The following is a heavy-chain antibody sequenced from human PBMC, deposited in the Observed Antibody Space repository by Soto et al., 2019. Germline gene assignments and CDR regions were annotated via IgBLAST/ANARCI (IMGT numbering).Heavy chain of an antibody. Sequence: QVQLQQWGAGLLKPSETLSLTCAVYGGSFSGYYWSWLRQPPGKGLEWIGEINHSGSTNYNPSLKSRVTISVDTSKNQFSLKLSSVTAADTAVYYCASTPRITIFGVVIRGFDYWGQGTLVTVSS. V-gene: IGHV4-34*01. D-gene: IGHD3-3*01. CDR1: GGSFSGYY. J-gene: IGHJ4*02. CDR2: INHSGST. CDR3: ASTPRITIFGVVIRGFDY.